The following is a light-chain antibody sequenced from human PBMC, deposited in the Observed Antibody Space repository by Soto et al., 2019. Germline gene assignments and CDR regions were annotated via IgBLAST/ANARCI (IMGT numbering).Light chain of an antibody. Sequence: DIQMTQSPSSLSASVGDRVTITCRASPSISSYLNWYQQKPGKAPKLLIYAASSLQSGVPSRFSGSGSGTDFTLTISSPQPEDFATYFCKQSSTFPLTFGGGTKVDIK. CDR1: PSISSY. J-gene: IGKJ4*01. CDR3: KQSSTFPLT. V-gene: IGKV1-39*01. CDR2: AAS.